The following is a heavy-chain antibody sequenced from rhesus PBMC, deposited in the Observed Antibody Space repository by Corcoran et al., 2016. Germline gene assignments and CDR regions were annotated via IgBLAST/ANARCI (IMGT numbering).Heavy chain of an antibody. CDR2: CRNGGGST. J-gene: IGHJ4*01. CDR3: AKVRTGVSGIDY. D-gene: IGHD3-34*01. Sequence: EVQLVESGGGLVQPGGSLRLSCAASGFTFSSYGMRWVRQAPGKGLEWRSDCRNGGGSTYYADSVKCRFTISRDNSKNTLSLQMNSLRAEDTAVYYCAKVRTGVSGIDYWGQGVLVTVSS. CDR1: GFTFSSYG. V-gene: IGHV3S5*01.